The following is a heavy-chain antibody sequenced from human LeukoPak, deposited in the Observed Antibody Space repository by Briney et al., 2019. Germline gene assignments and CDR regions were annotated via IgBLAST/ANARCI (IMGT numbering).Heavy chain of an antibody. V-gene: IGHV1-2*02. CDR2: INPNSGGA. Sequence: ASVKVSCKASGNTFIGNYIHWVRPARGQGLEWMGWINPNSGGANYAQRFQGRVTMTRDTSVTTAFLDLDRLTSDDTAVYYCVTRSYTSGWPTWGQGTLVTVSS. J-gene: IGHJ5*02. CDR3: VTRSYTSGWPT. CDR1: GNTFIGNY. D-gene: IGHD6-19*01.